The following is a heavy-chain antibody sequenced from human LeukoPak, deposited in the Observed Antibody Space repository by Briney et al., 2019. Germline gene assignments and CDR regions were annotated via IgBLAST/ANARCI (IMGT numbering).Heavy chain of an antibody. J-gene: IGHJ5*02. CDR1: GFTFSNYW. D-gene: IGHD5-24*01. CDR2: INQDGSEK. V-gene: IGHV3-7*01. CDR3: ARDVATISNWFDP. Sequence: GGSLRLSCAASGFTFSNYWMSWVRQAPGKGLEWVANINQDGSEKYYVDSVKGRFTISRDNAKNSVYLQMNSLRAEDTAVYYCARDVATISNWFDPWGQGTLVTVSS.